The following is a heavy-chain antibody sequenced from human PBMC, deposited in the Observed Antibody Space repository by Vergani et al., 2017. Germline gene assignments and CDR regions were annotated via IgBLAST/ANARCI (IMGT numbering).Heavy chain of an antibody. CDR1: GYTFTSYG. J-gene: IGHJ6*03. Sequence: QVQLVPSGAEVKKPGASVKVSCKASGYTFTSYGISWVRQAPGQGLEWMGWISAYNGNTNYAQKFQGRVTITADESTSTAYMELSSLRSEDTAVYYCAREVRPDIVVVPAADKHPTYYYYMDVWGKGTTVTVSS. D-gene: IGHD2-2*01. CDR3: AREVRPDIVVVPAADKHPTYYYYMDV. V-gene: IGHV1-18*01. CDR2: ISAYNGNT.